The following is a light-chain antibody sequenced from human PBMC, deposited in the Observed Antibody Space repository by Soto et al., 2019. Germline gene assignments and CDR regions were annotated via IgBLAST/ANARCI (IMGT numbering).Light chain of an antibody. CDR3: QQSYRTPWT. J-gene: IGKJ1*01. Sequence: DIQLTQSPSFLSASVGDTVTITCRASEGISIFLSWYQQKPGKDPNHLIYDTSILQSGVPSRILSSGSGTEFSLTISRLQPEDFATEYCQQSYRTPWTFGQGTKVDIK. CDR2: DTS. V-gene: IGKV1-9*01. CDR1: EGISIF.